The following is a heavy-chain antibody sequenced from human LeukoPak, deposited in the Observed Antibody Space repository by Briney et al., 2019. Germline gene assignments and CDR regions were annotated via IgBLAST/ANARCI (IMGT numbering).Heavy chain of an antibody. CDR3: ARVRDGDYYDY. Sequence: PGGSLRLSCAASEFTFSAYNMNWVRQAPGKGLEWVSVIYSGGSTYYADSVKGRFTISRDNSKNTLYLQMNSLRADDTAVYYCARVRDGDYYDYWGQGTQVTVSS. J-gene: IGHJ4*02. V-gene: IGHV3-66*01. CDR2: IYSGGST. D-gene: IGHD4-17*01. CDR1: EFTFSAYN.